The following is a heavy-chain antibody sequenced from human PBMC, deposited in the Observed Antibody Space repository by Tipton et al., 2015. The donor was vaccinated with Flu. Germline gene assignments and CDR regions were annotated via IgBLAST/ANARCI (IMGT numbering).Heavy chain of an antibody. Sequence: SGFTFSSYGMHWVRQAPGKGLEWVAVISYDGSEKYYADPVKGRFTISRDNSVNTLYLQMDSLRVEDTATYYCARRGSDGYNLFFDKWGQGVLVTVAS. CDR3: ARRGSDGYNLFFDK. J-gene: IGHJ4*02. D-gene: IGHD3-16*01. CDR2: ISYDGSEK. CDR1: GFTFSSYG. V-gene: IGHV3-33*05.